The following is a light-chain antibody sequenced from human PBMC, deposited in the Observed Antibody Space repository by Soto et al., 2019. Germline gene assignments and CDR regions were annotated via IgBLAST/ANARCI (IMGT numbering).Light chain of an antibody. CDR3: QQYGSSPRT. Sequence: EIVLTQSPGTLSLSPGERATLSCSASQSVSSSYLAWYQQKPGQAPRLLIYGASISATGIPDRFSGSGSGTDFTLTISRLEPADFAVYYCQQYGSSPRTFGQGTKVEIK. J-gene: IGKJ1*01. CDR1: QSVSSSY. CDR2: GAS. V-gene: IGKV3-20*01.